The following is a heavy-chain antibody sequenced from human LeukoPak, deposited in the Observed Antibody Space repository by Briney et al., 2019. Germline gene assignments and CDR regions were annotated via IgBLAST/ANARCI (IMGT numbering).Heavy chain of an antibody. Sequence: GGSLRLSCAATGFTFRNYDMHWVRQATGKGLEWVAAAGTADDTYYAASVKGRFTISREDARSSLYLQMDSLSAGDTAVYYCARVAGSRTIYYFDYWGQGTLVTVSS. D-gene: IGHD3-10*01. CDR3: ARVAGSRTIYYFDY. CDR2: AGTADDT. J-gene: IGHJ4*02. V-gene: IGHV3-13*04. CDR1: GFTFRNYD.